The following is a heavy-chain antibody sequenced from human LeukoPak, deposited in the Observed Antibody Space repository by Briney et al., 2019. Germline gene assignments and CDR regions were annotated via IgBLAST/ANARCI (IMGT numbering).Heavy chain of an antibody. CDR3: ARTVVVVVGASDYFDY. Sequence: GGSLRLSCAASGFTFSSYWMTWVRQAPGKGLEWVANIRQDGGVKYYMDSAKGRFNLSRDNAKSSLYLQMNSLRVEDTAMYFCARTVVVVVGASDYFDYWGQGTLVTVSS. V-gene: IGHV3-7*03. J-gene: IGHJ4*02. D-gene: IGHD2-2*01. CDR2: IRQDGGVK. CDR1: GFTFSSYW.